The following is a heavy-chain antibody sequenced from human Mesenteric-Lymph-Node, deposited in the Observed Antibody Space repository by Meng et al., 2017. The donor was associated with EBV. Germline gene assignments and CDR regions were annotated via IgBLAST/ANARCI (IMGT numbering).Heavy chain of an antibody. Sequence: EVQLVESGGGLVKPGGSLRLSCAASGFTFSSYSINWVRQAPGKGLEWVSSISSSSSYIYYADSVKGRFTISRDNAKNSLYLQMNSLRAEDTAMYYCASQPDIVVVPAANYNWFDPWGQGTLVNVSS. D-gene: IGHD2-2*01. CDR3: ASQPDIVVVPAANYNWFDP. J-gene: IGHJ5*02. CDR2: ISSSSSYI. V-gene: IGHV3-21*01. CDR1: GFTFSSYS.